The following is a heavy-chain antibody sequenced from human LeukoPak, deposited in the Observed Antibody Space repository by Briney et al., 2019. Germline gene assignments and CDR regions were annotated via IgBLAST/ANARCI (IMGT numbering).Heavy chain of an antibody. D-gene: IGHD2-8*01. CDR3: ARGLKPYCTNGVCYTGDF. J-gene: IGHJ4*02. CDR1: GGSLSGFY. V-gene: IGHV4-34*01. Sequence: SEILSLTCGVYGGSLSGFYWNWIRQPPGKGLEWIGEMNPSGRTTYNPSLKSRVSMSLDTSKNQFSLKLSSVTAADTAVYYCARGLKPYCTNGVCYTGDFWGQGTLVTVSS. CDR2: MNPSGRT.